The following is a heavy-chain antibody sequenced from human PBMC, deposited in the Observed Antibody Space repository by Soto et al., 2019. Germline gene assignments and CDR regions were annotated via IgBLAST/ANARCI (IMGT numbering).Heavy chain of an antibody. J-gene: IGHJ6*02. V-gene: IGHV1-2*02. CDR2: INPNSGGT. Sequence: ASVKVSCKASGYTFTGYYMHWVRQAPGQGLEWMGWINPNSGGTNYAQKFQGRVTMTRDTSISTAYMELSRLRSDDTAVYYCAREEMEKWYVGATHPTYYYYYGMDVWGQGTTVTVSS. D-gene: IGHD1-26*01. CDR1: GYTFTGYY. CDR3: AREEMEKWYVGATHPTYYYYYGMDV.